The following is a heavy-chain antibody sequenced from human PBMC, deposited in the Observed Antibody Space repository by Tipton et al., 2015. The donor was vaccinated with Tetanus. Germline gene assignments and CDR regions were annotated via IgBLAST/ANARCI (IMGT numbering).Heavy chain of an antibody. D-gene: IGHD4-11*01. CDR1: GGSISSSSYY. CDR2: IYYSGST. Sequence: TLSLTCTVSGGSISSSSYYWGWIRQPPGKGLEWIGRIYYSGSTYYNPSLKSRVTISVDTSKNQFSLKLNSVTAADTAVYYCARHGDYRLATLVSNYGLDVWGQGTTVTVSS. CDR3: ARHGDYRLATLVSNYGLDV. V-gene: IGHV4-39*01. J-gene: IGHJ6*02.